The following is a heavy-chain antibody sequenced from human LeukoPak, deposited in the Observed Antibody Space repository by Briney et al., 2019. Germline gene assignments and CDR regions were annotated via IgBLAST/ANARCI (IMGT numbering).Heavy chain of an antibody. CDR3: ARDLTTTTPTGTTGLN. V-gene: IGHV3-21*01. CDR1: GFTFSSYS. Sequence: PGGSLRLSCAASGFTFSSYSMNWVRQAPGKGLEWVSSISSSSSYIYYADSVKGRFTISRDNAKNSLYLQMNSLRAEDTAVYYCARDLTTTTPTGTTGLNWGQGTLVTVSS. J-gene: IGHJ4*02. D-gene: IGHD1-7*01. CDR2: ISSSSSYI.